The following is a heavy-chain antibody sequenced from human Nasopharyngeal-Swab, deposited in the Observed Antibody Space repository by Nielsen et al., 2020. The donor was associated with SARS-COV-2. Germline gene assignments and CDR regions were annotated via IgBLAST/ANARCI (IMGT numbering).Heavy chain of an antibody. J-gene: IGHJ4*02. D-gene: IGHD5-24*01. V-gene: IGHV3-48*04. CDR3: ARVRRDGYNLHFDY. Sequence: WIRQPPGKGLEWVSYISSSSSTIYHADSVKGRFTISRDNANNSLYLQMNSLRAEDTAVYYYARVRRDGYNLHFDYWGQGTLVTVSS. CDR2: ISSSSSTI.